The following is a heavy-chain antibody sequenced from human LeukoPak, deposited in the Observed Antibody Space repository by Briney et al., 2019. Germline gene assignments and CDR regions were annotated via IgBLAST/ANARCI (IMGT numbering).Heavy chain of an antibody. CDR3: ARGQVPGVDY. D-gene: IGHD3-10*01. CDR1: GYTFTNYD. Sequence: ASVKVSCKASGYTFTNYDINWVRQATGQGLEWMGWMNPNSGNTGYAQKFQGRVTMTRSTSRYTAYMELSSLTSDDTAVYYCARGQVPGVDYWGQGTLVTVSS. CDR2: MNPNSGNT. J-gene: IGHJ4*02. V-gene: IGHV1-8*01.